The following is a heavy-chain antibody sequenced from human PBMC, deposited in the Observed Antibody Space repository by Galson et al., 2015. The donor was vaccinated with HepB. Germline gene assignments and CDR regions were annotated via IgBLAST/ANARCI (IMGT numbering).Heavy chain of an antibody. Sequence: SLRLSCAASGFGFRSYGMHWVRQAPGKGLEWVAITSADGSLNYYADSVKGRFTISRDNSKNTLYLQTNSLRAEDTAVYYCAKKLPGSYYAGADYWGQGTLVTVSS. D-gene: IGHD3-10*01. CDR2: TSADGSLN. V-gene: IGHV3-30*18. J-gene: IGHJ4*02. CDR1: GFGFRSYG. CDR3: AKKLPGSYYAGADY.